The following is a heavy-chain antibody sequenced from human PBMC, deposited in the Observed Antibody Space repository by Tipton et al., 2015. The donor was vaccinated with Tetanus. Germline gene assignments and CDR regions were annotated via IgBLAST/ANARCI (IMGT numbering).Heavy chain of an antibody. CDR1: GGSFSGFY. CDR2: ISDSGLS. Sequence: LRLSCGVSGGSFSGFYWSWIRQPPGKGLEWLAYISDSGLSNSNYFLKSRITISRDTSRNQFSLKLTSVTAADTAVYYCTRANHEFPKKGPFDSWGQGTLVIVS. CDR3: TRANHEFPKKGPFDS. V-gene: IGHV4-59*01. D-gene: IGHD3-10*01. J-gene: IGHJ4*02.